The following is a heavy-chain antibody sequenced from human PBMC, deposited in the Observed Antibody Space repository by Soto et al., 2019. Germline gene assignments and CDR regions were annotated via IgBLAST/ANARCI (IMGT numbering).Heavy chain of an antibody. CDR2: IYHSGST. D-gene: IGHD6-19*01. V-gene: IGHV4-4*02. Sequence: QVQLQESGPGLVKPSGTLSLTCAVSGGSISSSNWWSWVHQPPGKGLEWIGEIYHSGSTNYNPSLKSRVTISVDKSKNQFSLKLSSVTAADTAVYYCARERHRPGSSGWYYFDYWGQGTLVTVSS. J-gene: IGHJ4*02. CDR3: ARERHRPGSSGWYYFDY. CDR1: GGSISSSNW.